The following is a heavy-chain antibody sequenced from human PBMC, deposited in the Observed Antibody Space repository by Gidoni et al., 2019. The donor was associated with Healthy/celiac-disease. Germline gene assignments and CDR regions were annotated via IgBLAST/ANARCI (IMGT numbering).Heavy chain of an antibody. Sequence: EVQLVESGGGLVQPGRSLRLSCAASGFTFDDYAIHWVRQAPGKGLEWLSGISWNSGSIGYADSVKGRFTISRDNAKNSLYLQMNSLRAEDTALYYCAKDTAPHHYDILTGYQQNDYYYGMDVWGQGTTVTVSS. J-gene: IGHJ6*02. CDR3: AKDTAPHHYDILTGYQQNDYYYGMDV. CDR2: ISWNSGSI. V-gene: IGHV3-9*01. D-gene: IGHD3-9*01. CDR1: GFTFDDYA.